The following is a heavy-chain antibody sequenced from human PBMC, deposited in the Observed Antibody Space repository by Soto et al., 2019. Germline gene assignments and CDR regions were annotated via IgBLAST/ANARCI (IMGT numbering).Heavy chain of an antibody. V-gene: IGHV1-69*01. CDR2: IIPIFGTA. CDR3: ARRPTWDTAMGY. D-gene: IGHD5-18*01. CDR1: GGTYSSYA. Sequence: GASVKVSFKAPGGTYSSYAIRWVRQAPGHGLEWMGGIIPIFGTANYAQKFQGRVTITADESTSTAYMELSSLRFEDTAVYYCARRPTWDTAMGYWGQGTLVTVSS. J-gene: IGHJ4*02.